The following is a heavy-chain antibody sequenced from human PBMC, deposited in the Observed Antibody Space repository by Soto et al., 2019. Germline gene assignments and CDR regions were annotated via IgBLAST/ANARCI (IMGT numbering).Heavy chain of an antibody. CDR2: TNPRDGST. CDR3: ARSYVTSRPIDF. CDR1: GYSLTGYY. J-gene: IGHJ4*02. Sequence: RASVKVSCKASGYSLTGYYMHWVRQAPGQGLEWMGITNPRDGSTNYAQKFQGRVTMTSDTSTSTVYMEMSSLRSDDTAMYYCARSYVTSRPIDFWGQGTLVTVSS. D-gene: IGHD3-10*02. V-gene: IGHV1-46*01.